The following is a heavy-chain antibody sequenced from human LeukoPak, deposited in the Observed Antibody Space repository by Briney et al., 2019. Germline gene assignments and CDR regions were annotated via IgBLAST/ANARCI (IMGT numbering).Heavy chain of an antibody. V-gene: IGHV3-7*01. D-gene: IGHD6-6*01. CDR2: IKQDGSEK. CDR1: GVTFSSYW. Sequence: GGSLRLSCAASGVTFSSYWMSWVRQAPGKGLEWVANIKQDGSEKYYVDSVKGRFTISRDNAKNSLYLQMNSLRAEDTAVYYCARVLSIAAPSYYYYYMDVWGKGTTVTVSS. J-gene: IGHJ6*03. CDR3: ARVLSIAAPSYYYYYMDV.